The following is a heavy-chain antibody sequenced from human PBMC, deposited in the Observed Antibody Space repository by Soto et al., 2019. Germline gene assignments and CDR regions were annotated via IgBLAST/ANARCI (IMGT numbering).Heavy chain of an antibody. V-gene: IGHV1-69*01. CDR1: GGTLSRYA. D-gene: IGHD2-2*01. CDR3: ARSQRSSTSVEIYYYYYDGMDV. Sequence: QVQLVQSGAEVKKPGSSVKVSCKSSGGTLSRYAISWVRQAPGQGLEWRGGIIPISDTTNYAQKFQGRVTITADESTSTAYMELRSLRSEDTAVYYCARSQRSSTSVEIYYYYYDGMDVWGQGTTVTVSS. CDR2: IIPISDTT. J-gene: IGHJ6*02.